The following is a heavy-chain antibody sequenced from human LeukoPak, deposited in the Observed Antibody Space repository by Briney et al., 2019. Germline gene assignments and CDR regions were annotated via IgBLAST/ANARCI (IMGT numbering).Heavy chain of an antibody. CDR3: ARDRYYYDSRGYSLDY. J-gene: IGHJ4*02. Sequence: PGRSLRLSCAASGFTFSSYNMNWVRQAPGKGLEWVSSISSSSGYIYYADSVKGRFTISRDNAKNSLYLQMNSLKAEDTAVYYCARDRYYYDSRGYSLDYWGQGTLVTVSS. D-gene: IGHD3-22*01. V-gene: IGHV3-21*01. CDR1: GFTFSSYN. CDR2: ISSSSGYI.